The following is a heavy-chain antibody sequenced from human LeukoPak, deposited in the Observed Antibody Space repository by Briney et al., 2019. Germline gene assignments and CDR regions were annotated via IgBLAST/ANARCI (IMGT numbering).Heavy chain of an antibody. CDR2: FHLNGRT. J-gene: IGHJ4*02. Sequence: PSGTLSLTCDVSGGSISATNWWTWIRQPPGGGLEWIGEFHLNGRTHYSPSLESRVTMSADMSENHISLQLTSVTAADTAVYYCAREGGFYRPLDYSGPGTLVIVSS. CDR1: GGSISATNW. CDR3: AREGGFYRPLDY. V-gene: IGHV4-4*02. D-gene: IGHD2/OR15-2a*01.